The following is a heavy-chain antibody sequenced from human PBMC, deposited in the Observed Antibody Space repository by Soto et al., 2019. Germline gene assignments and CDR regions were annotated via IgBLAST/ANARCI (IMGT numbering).Heavy chain of an antibody. CDR2: ITAFNGNT. J-gene: IGHJ4*02. D-gene: IGHD3-3*01. CDR1: GYTFTAYS. V-gene: IGHV1-18*01. Sequence: QVHLVQSGAEVEKPGASVKVSCKASGYTFTAYSISWVRQAPGQGLQWMGWITAFNGNTKYAQQFQGRVTMTTDTSTSTAYMELRSVESDDTDVYYCARISQSDFWSGYYYFFDYWGQGTLVTVSS. CDR3: ARISQSDFWSGYYYFFDY.